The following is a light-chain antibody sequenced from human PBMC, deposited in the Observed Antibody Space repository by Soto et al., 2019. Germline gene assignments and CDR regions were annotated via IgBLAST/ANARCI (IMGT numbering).Light chain of an antibody. V-gene: IGKV3-15*01. Sequence: EKVMTQSPATLSVSPGERATLSCRASQSVGSYLAWYQQKPGQAPRLLIYGASTRAAGIPARFSGSGSGTEFSLTITTLQSEDFGVYYCQQYVNGPLTFSGGTRVEIK. CDR2: GAS. J-gene: IGKJ4*01. CDR1: QSVGSY. CDR3: QQYVNGPLT.